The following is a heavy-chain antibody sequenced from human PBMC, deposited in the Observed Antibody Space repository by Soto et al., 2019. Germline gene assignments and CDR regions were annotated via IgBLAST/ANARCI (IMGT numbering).Heavy chain of an antibody. J-gene: IGHJ3*02. Sequence: VHLQESGPGLLKPSETLSLTCTVSGGSINNFYWSWIRQTTGKGLEWMGYISYSGITNYNPSLKSRITISVDTSKNQFSLKLSSVTAADAAVYYCARDVRGYSYGYDAFDIWGQGTLGTVSS. V-gene: IGHV4-59*01. CDR1: GGSINNFY. CDR3: ARDVRGYSYGYDAFDI. D-gene: IGHD5-18*01. CDR2: ISYSGIT.